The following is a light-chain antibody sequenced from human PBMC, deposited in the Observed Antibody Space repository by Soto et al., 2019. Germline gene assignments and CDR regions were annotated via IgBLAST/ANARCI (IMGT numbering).Light chain of an antibody. Sequence: QSALTQPASVSGSPGQSITISCTGTSTDIGDYNYVSWYQHHPGKAPKLMIYEVTNRPSGVSNRFSGSKSGNTASLTISGLQAEDEADYYCCSYAGTYTWVFGGGTKVTVL. CDR1: STDIGDYNY. V-gene: IGLV2-14*01. CDR3: CSYAGTYTWV. J-gene: IGLJ3*02. CDR2: EVT.